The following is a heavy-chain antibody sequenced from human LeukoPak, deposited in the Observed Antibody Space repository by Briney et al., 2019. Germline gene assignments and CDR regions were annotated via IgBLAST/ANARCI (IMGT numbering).Heavy chain of an antibody. J-gene: IGHJ6*03. V-gene: IGHV1-69*05. CDR2: IIPIFGTA. CDR3: AKIAVAGTGYYYYYMDV. CDR1: GGTFSSYA. D-gene: IGHD6-19*01. Sequence: AASVKVSCKASGGTFSSYAISWVRQAPGQGLEWMGGIIPIFGTANYAQKFQGRVTITTDESTSTAYMELSSLRSEDTAVYYCAKIAVAGTGYYYYYMDVWGKGTTVTVSS.